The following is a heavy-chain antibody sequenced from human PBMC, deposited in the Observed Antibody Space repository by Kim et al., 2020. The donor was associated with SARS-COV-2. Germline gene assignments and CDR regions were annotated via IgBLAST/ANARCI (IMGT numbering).Heavy chain of an antibody. Sequence: GGSLRLSCAASGFTFSSYSMNWVRQAPGKGLEWVSYISSSRSTKYYADSVKGRFTISRDNAKNSMYLQMNSLRAEDTAVYYCARDLEIVVVVPASDYWGQGTLVTVSS. CDR3: ARDLEIVVVVPASDY. V-gene: IGHV3-48*04. CDR1: GFTFSSYS. J-gene: IGHJ4*02. CDR2: ISSSRSTK. D-gene: IGHD2-15*01.